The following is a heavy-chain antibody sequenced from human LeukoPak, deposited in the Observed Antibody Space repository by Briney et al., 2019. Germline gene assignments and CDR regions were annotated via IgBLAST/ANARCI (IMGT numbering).Heavy chain of an antibody. CDR2: INNSGGNT. CDR1: GFTFTDYG. D-gene: IGHD2-8*02. J-gene: IGHJ4*02. V-gene: IGHV3-23*01. CDR3: AKDAGASSAFFDL. Sequence: GGSLRLSCAASGFTFTDYGMSWVRQAPGKGLEWVSTINNSGGNTHYADSVKGQFTISRDNSKSTLYLQMNSLTDEDTAMYYCAKDAGASSAFFDLWGQGTLVTVFS.